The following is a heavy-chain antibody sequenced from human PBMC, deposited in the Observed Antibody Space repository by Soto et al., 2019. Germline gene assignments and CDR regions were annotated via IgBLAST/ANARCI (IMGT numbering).Heavy chain of an antibody. J-gene: IGHJ4*02. V-gene: IGHV1-3*01. D-gene: IGHD2-15*01. CDR1: GYTFTSYA. CDR3: ARDVLELFERVAFGFDY. CDR2: INAGNGNT. Sequence: QVQLVQSGAEVKKPGASVKVSCKASGYTFTSYAMHWVRQAPGQRLEWMGWINAGNGNTKYSQKFQGRVTITRDTSASTAYMELSSLRSEDTAVYYCARDVLELFERVAFGFDYRGQGTLVTVSS.